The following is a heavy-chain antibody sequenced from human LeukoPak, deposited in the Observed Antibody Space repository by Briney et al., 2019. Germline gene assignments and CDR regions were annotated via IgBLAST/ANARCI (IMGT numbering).Heavy chain of an antibody. D-gene: IGHD3-9*01. Sequence: GGSLRLSCAASEFTFSDYYMSWVRQAPGKGLEWVSTISGNGGSTYYADSVKGRFSISRDNSKNTLYLQMNSLRAEDTAVYYCARDPGYAIYYFDYWGQGLLVTVSS. CDR1: EFTFSDYY. CDR3: ARDPGYAIYYFDY. CDR2: ISGNGGST. V-gene: IGHV3-23*01. J-gene: IGHJ4*02.